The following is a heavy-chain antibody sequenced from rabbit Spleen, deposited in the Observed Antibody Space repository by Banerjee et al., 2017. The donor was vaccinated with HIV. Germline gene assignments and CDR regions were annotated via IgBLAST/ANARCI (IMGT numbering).Heavy chain of an antibody. CDR3: ARDLASVVGWNFNL. CDR2: INAYTGKP. D-gene: IGHD3-1*01. V-gene: IGHV1S40*01. Sequence: QSLEESGGDLVKPGASLTLTCTASGFSFSNKDVMCWVRQAPGKGLEWIACINAYTGKPVYATWAKGRFTISRTSSTTVTLQMTSLTAADTATYFCARDLASVVGWNFNLWGPGTLVTVS. CDR1: GFSFSNKDV. J-gene: IGHJ4*01.